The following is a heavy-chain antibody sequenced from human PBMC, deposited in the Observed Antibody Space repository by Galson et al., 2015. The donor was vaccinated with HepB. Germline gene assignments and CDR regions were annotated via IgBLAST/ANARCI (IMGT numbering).Heavy chain of an antibody. V-gene: IGHV3-7*03. CDR2: IKQDGSEK. CDR1: GLSFSSFW. CDR3: VRSSGWLLDS. J-gene: IGHJ4*02. Sequence: SLRLSCAASGLSFSSFWMNWVRQAPGKGLGWVAIIKQDGSEKYYADSMGGRFTISRDNAENSLYLQMKSLRAEETAVYYCVRSSGWLLDSWGQGTLVTVSS. D-gene: IGHD6-19*01.